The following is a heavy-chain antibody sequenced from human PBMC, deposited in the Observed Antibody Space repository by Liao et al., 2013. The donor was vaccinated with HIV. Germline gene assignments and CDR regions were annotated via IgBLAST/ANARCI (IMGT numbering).Heavy chain of an antibody. CDR2: IYTSGST. D-gene: IGHD1-26*01. CDR1: GGAFRSGTYH. J-gene: IGHJ4*02. CDR3: ARASEVGVSKFDY. V-gene: IGHV4-61*02. Sequence: QVQLQESGPGLVKPSQTLSLICNVSGGAFRSGTYHWNWIRQPAGKGLEWIGQIYTSGSTNYNPSLQSRVTFSLDTSKNQFSLRLSSVTAADTAVYFCARASEVGVSKFDYWGPGTLVTVSS.